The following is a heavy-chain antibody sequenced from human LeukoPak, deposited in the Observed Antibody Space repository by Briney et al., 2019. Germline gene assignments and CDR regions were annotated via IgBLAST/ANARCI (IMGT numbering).Heavy chain of an antibody. D-gene: IGHD3-10*01. J-gene: IGHJ4*02. CDR1: GFTFSNVW. Sequence: PGGSLRLSCAASGFTFSNVWMSWVRQAPGKGLEWVGRIKSKTDGGTTDYAAPVKGRFIISRDDSKSTLDLQMSSLKTEDTAVYYCIIYNYRSLHYWGQGTLVTVSS. CDR2: IKSKTDGGTT. CDR3: IIYNYRSLHY. V-gene: IGHV3-15*01.